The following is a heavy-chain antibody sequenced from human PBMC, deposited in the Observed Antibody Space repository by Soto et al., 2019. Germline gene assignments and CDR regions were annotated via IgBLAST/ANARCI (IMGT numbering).Heavy chain of an antibody. Sequence: PGGSLRLSCAASGFTLSGYAMDWVRQAPGKGLEYVSGISSNGVGTYYAKSVQGRFTISRDNSKNTVYLQMGSLRPEDMAVYYCARRARPDFYYMDVWGKGTTDTVSS. D-gene: IGHD6-6*01. J-gene: IGHJ6*03. CDR1: GFTLSGYA. V-gene: IGHV3-64*01. CDR3: ARRARPDFYYMDV. CDR2: ISSNGVGT.